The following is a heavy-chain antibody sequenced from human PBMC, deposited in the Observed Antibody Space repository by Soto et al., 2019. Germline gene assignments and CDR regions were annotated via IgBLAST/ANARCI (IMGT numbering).Heavy chain of an antibody. CDR2: ISGSGGST. Sequence: GGSLRLSCAASGFTFSSYAMCWVRQAPGKGLEWVSAISGSGGSTYYADSVKGRFTISRDNSKNTLYLQMNSLRAEDTAVYYCAKVGPRGYSGYDYYYYGMDVWGQGTTVTVSS. V-gene: IGHV3-23*01. CDR1: GFTFSSYA. J-gene: IGHJ6*02. CDR3: AKVGPRGYSGYDYYYYGMDV. D-gene: IGHD5-12*01.